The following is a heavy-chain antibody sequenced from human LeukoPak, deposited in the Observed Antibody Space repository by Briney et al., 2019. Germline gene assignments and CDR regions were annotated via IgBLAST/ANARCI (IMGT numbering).Heavy chain of an antibody. Sequence: ASVTVSCKASGYTFTDYYMHWVRQAPGQGLEWMGWINSNSGGTNYAQKFQGRVTMTRDTSISTAYMELSRLRSDDTAVYYCARPRRDGYNWDAFDIWGQGTMVTVSS. V-gene: IGHV1-2*02. J-gene: IGHJ3*02. CDR2: INSNSGGT. D-gene: IGHD5-24*01. CDR3: ARPRRDGYNWDAFDI. CDR1: GYTFTDYY.